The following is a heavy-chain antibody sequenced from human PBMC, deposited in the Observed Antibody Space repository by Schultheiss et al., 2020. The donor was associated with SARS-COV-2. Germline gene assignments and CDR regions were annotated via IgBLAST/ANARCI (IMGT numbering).Heavy chain of an antibody. D-gene: IGHD6-13*01. CDR3: ARGTYKQQLVHYYYGMDV. CDR1: GFTFSSYW. V-gene: IGHV3-74*01. Sequence: GGSLRLSCAASGFTFSSYWMHWVRQAPGKGLVWVSRINSDGSSTSYADSVKGRFTISRDNAKNTLYLQMNSLRAEDTAVYYCARGTYKQQLVHYYYGMDVWGQGTTVTVSS. CDR2: INSDGSST. J-gene: IGHJ6*02.